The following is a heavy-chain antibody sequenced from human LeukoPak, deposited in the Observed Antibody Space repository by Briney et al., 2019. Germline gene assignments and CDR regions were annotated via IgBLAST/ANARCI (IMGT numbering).Heavy chain of an antibody. Sequence: HPGGSLRLSCAASGFTVSSTYMGWVRQAPGKGLEWVSVTYSGGSIYSADSVKGRFTISRDNSKNTLYLQMNSLRADDTAVYYCVRVRIPYYFDYWGQGALVTVSS. D-gene: IGHD5-18*01. CDR2: TYSGGSI. CDR1: GFTVSSTY. CDR3: VRVRIPYYFDY. V-gene: IGHV3-53*01. J-gene: IGHJ4*02.